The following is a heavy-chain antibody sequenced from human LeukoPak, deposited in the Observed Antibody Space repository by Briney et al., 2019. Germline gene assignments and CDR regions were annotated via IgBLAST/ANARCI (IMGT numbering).Heavy chain of an antibody. V-gene: IGHV4-34*01. Sequence: SETLSLTCAVYGGSFSGYYWSWIRQPPGKGLEWIGEINHSGSTNYNPSLKSRATISVDTSKNQFSLKLSSVTAADTAVYYCARAAVAGTPNYWGQGTLVTVSS. CDR3: ARAAVAGTPNY. CDR2: INHSGST. CDR1: GGSFSGYY. J-gene: IGHJ4*02. D-gene: IGHD6-19*01.